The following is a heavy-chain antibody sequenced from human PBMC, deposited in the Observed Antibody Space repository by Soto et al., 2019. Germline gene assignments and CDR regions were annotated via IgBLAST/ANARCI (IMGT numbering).Heavy chain of an antibody. CDR3: AGKRVEYYYYYGMDV. CDR1: GGTFSSYA. CDR2: IIPIFGTA. J-gene: IGHJ6*02. Sequence: SVKVSCKASGGTFSSYAISWVRQAPGQGLEWMGGIIPIFGTANYAQKFQGRVTITADKSTSTAYMELSSLRSEDTAVYYCAGKRVEYYYYYGMDVWGQGTTVTVSS. V-gene: IGHV1-69*06.